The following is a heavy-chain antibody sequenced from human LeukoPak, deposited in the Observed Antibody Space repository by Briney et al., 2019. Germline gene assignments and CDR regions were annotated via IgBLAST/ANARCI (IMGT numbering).Heavy chain of an antibody. Sequence: GGSLRLSCAASGFTVSSNYMSWVRQAPGKGLEWVSVIYSGGSTYSADSVKGRFTISRDNSKNTLYLQMNSLRAEDTDVYYCAREGRIAAAGTNIDYWGQGTLVTVSS. D-gene: IGHD6-13*01. J-gene: IGHJ4*02. V-gene: IGHV3-53*01. CDR2: IYSGGST. CDR3: AREGRIAAAGTNIDY. CDR1: GFTVSSNY.